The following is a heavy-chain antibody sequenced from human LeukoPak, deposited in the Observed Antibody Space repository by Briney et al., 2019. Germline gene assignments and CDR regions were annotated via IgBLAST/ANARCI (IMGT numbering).Heavy chain of an antibody. CDR1: GFTFSTYW. CDR2: IKQDGSEK. J-gene: IGHJ4*02. V-gene: IGHV3-7*01. CDR3: ARDGDATSGSFDY. Sequence: GGSLRLSCAVSGFTFSTYWMSWVRQAPGKGLEWVANIKQDGSEKNYVDSVKGRFTISRDNARNSLYLQMKSLRGEDTAVYYCARDGDATSGSFDYWGQGTLVTASS. D-gene: IGHD3-22*01.